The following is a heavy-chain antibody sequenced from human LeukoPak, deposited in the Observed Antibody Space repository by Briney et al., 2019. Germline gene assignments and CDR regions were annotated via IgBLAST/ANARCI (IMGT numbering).Heavy chain of an antibody. V-gene: IGHV3-7*01. CDR2: IKYDGSLK. CDR1: GFSFSSYW. CDR3: ASSHDSSGND. Sequence: GGSLRLSCAASGFSFSSYWMAWVRQAPGKGLEWVANIKYDGSLKFCGGSVKGRFTISRDNTKNSLYLEMNSLRVDDTALYFCASSHDSSGNDWGQGTMVTVSS. J-gene: IGHJ4*02. D-gene: IGHD3-22*01.